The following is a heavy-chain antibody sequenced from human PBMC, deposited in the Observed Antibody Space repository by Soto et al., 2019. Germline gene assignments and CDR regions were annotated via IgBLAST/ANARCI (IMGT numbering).Heavy chain of an antibody. J-gene: IGHJ4*02. V-gene: IGHV3-64D*06. D-gene: IGHD6-6*01. CDR1: GFTFSGYA. CDR3: VKDPSRAARYYFDY. CDR2: ISSNGGST. Sequence: GSLRLSCSASGFTFSGYAMHWVRQAPGKGLEYVSAISSNGGSTYYADSVKGRFTISRDNSKNTLYLQMSSLRAEDTAVYYCVKDPSRAARYYFDYWGQGTQVTVSS.